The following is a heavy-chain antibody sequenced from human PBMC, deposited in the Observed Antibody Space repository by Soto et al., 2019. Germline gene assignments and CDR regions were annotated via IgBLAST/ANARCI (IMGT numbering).Heavy chain of an antibody. CDR2: IYYSGST. D-gene: IGHD3-22*01. CDR1: GGSLSSYY. Sequence: LSLTCTVSGGSLSSYYWSWIRQPPGKGLEWIGYIYYSGSTNYNPSPKSRVTISVDTSKNQFSLKLSSVTAADTAVYYCARGSYYYDSSGYYEVDWFDPWGQGTLVTVSS. J-gene: IGHJ5*02. CDR3: ARGSYYYDSSGYYEVDWFDP. V-gene: IGHV4-59*01.